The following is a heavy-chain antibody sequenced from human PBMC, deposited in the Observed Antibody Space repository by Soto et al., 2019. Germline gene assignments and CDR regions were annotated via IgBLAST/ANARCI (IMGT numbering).Heavy chain of an antibody. V-gene: IGHV3-23*01. CDR3: AKDNYYDSSAYYYGRAFDI. J-gene: IGHJ3*02. CDR2: ISGSGGST. D-gene: IGHD3-22*01. CDR1: GFTFSSYA. Sequence: GGSLRLSCAASGFTFSSYAMSWVRQAPGKGLEWVSAISGSGGSTYYADSVKGRFTISRDNSKNTLYLQMNSLRAEDTAVYYCAKDNYYDSSAYYYGRAFDIWGQGTMVTVSS.